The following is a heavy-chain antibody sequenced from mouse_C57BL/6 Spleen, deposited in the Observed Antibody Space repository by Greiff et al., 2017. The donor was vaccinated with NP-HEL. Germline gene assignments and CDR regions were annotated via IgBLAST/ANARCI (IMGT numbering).Heavy chain of an antibody. CDR2: IYPGDGDT. CDR3: ARRGGSSSFDY. D-gene: IGHD1-1*01. Sequence: QVHVKQSGAELVKPGASVKISCKASGYAFSSYWMNWVKQRPGKGLEWIGQIYPGDGDTNYNGKFKGKATLTADKSSSTAYMQLSSLTSEDSAVYFCARRGGSSSFDYWGQGTTLTVSS. V-gene: IGHV1-80*01. CDR1: GYAFSSYW. J-gene: IGHJ2*01.